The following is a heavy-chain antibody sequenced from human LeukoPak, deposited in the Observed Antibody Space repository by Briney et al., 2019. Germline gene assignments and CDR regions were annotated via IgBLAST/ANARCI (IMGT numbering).Heavy chain of an antibody. CDR3: ASGLVSRDTELNWFDP. CDR1: GGTFSSYA. D-gene: IGHD1-14*01. V-gene: IGHV1-69*05. Sequence: GASVKVSCKASGGTFSSYAISWVRQAPGQGLEWVGGIIPIFGTANYAQKFQGRVTITTDESTSTAYMELSSLRSEDTAVYYCASGLVSRDTELNWFDPWGQGTLVTVSS. CDR2: IIPIFGTA. J-gene: IGHJ5*02.